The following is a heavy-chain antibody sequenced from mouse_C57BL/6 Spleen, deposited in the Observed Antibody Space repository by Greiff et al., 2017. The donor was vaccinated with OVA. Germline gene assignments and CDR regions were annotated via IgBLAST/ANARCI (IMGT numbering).Heavy chain of an antibody. V-gene: IGHV1-18*01. Sequence: EVQLQQSGPELAKPGASVKIPCKASGYTFTDYNMDWVKQSHGKSLEWIGAINPNNGGTIYNQKFKGKATLTVDKSSSTAYMELRSLTTEDTAVYYCARGGYYFDYWGQGTTLTVSS. CDR2: INPNNGGT. CDR1: GYTFTDYN. CDR3: ARGGYYFDY. J-gene: IGHJ2*01.